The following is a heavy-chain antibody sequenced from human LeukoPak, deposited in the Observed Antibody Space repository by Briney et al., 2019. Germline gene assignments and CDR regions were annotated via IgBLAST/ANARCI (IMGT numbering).Heavy chain of an antibody. J-gene: IGHJ4*02. CDR3: ATVTKPFGTTVTYYFDY. D-gene: IGHD4-17*01. Sequence: GASVKVSCKVSGYTLTELSMHWVRQAPGKGLEWMGGFDPEDGETIYAQKFQGRVTMTEDTSTDTAYTELSSLRSEDTAVYYCATVTKPFGTTVTYYFDYWGQGTLVTVSS. CDR2: FDPEDGET. CDR1: GYTLTELS. V-gene: IGHV1-24*01.